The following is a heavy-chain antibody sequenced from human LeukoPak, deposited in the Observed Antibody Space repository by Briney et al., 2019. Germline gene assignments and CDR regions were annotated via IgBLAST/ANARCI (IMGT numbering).Heavy chain of an antibody. CDR1: GFTFSAFG. J-gene: IGHJ6*03. Sequence: PGGSLRLSCAASGFTFSAFGMHWVRQAPGKGLEWVAFIRYDGSNKYYADSVKGRFTISRDNSKNTLFLQMNSLRAEDTAVYSCAKDPGELSRGYYMDVWGKGTTVTASS. D-gene: IGHD1-26*01. CDR2: IRYDGSNK. CDR3: AKDPGELSRGYYMDV. V-gene: IGHV3-30*02.